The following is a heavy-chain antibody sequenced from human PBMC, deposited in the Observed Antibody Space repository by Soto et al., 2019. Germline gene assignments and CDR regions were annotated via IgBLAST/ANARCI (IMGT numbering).Heavy chain of an antibody. J-gene: IGHJ4*02. Sequence: SETLSLTCTVSGGSISSSSYYWGWIRQPPGKGLEWIGSTYYSGSTYYNPSLKSRVTISVDTSKNQFSLKLSSVTAADTAVYYCASRGYCSGGSCLYDYWGQGTLVTVSS. D-gene: IGHD2-15*01. CDR2: TYYSGST. V-gene: IGHV4-39*01. CDR1: GGSISSSSYY. CDR3: ASRGYCSGGSCLYDY.